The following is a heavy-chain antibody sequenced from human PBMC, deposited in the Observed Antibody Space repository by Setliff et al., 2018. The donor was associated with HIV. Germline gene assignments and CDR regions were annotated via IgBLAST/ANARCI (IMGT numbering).Heavy chain of an antibody. D-gene: IGHD6-6*01. CDR1: GGSISSGSYY. CDR3: ARGRIAARRWFDP. Sequence: SETLSLTCTVSGGSISSGSYYWSWIRQPAGKGLEWIGRIYTSGSTNYNPSLKSRVTISVDTSKNQFSLKLSSVTAADTAVYYCARGRIAARRWFDPWGQGTLVTVSS. J-gene: IGHJ5*02. V-gene: IGHV4-61*02. CDR2: IYTSGST.